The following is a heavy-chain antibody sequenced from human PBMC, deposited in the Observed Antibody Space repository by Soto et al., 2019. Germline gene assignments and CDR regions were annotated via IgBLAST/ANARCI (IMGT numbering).Heavy chain of an antibody. V-gene: IGHV3-23*01. D-gene: IGHD6-13*01. CDR3: ARRGPGTYFDY. J-gene: IGHJ4*02. CDR2: ISGSGGST. CDR1: GFTFSSYA. Sequence: SLRLSCAASGFTFSSYAMRWVRQAPGKGLEWVSAISGSGGSTYYADSVKGRFTISRDNSKHTLYLQMNSLRAEDTAVYYCARRGPGTYFDYWGQGTLVTVSS.